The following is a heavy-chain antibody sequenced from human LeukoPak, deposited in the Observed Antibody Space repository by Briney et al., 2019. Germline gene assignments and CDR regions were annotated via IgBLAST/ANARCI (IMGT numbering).Heavy chain of an antibody. CDR2: INPNSGGT. Sequence: ASVKVSCKASGYTFTGYYMHWVRQAPGQGLEWVGWINPNSGGTNYAQKFQGRVTMTRDTSISTAYMELSRLRSDDTAVYYCARAPYYYGSGKYWFDPWGQGTLVTVSS. J-gene: IGHJ5*02. V-gene: IGHV1-2*02. CDR3: ARAPYYYGSGKYWFDP. D-gene: IGHD3-10*01. CDR1: GYTFTGYY.